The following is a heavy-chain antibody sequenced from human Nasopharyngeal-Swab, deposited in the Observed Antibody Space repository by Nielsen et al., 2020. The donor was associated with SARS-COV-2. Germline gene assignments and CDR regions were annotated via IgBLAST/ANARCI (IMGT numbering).Heavy chain of an antibody. V-gene: IGHV3-21*04. CDR3: AKDLNSNFLNYMDV. Sequence: GGSLRLSCAASGFTFSSYSMNWVRQAPGKGLEWVSSISSSSSYIYYADSVKGRFTISRDNSKSTLYLQMNSLRAEDTAAYYCAKDLNSNFLNYMDVWGKGTTVSVSS. D-gene: IGHD4-11*01. J-gene: IGHJ6*03. CDR1: GFTFSSYS. CDR2: ISSSSSYI.